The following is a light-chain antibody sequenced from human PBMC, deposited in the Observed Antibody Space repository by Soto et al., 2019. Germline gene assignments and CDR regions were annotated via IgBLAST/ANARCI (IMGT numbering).Light chain of an antibody. CDR1: QSVPSSL. CDR2: RAS. Sequence: EIVLTQSPGTLSLSPGERATLSCRASQSVPSSLFAWYQQKLGQSPRLLINRASNRAAGVPDRFSGSGSGTDFTLTISRLEPEDFALYYCQQNGSPPYTFGQGTRLEI. J-gene: IGKJ2*01. V-gene: IGKV3-20*01. CDR3: QQNGSPPYT.